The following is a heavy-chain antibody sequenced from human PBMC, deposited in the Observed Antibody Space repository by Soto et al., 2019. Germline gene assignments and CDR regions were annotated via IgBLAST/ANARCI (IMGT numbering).Heavy chain of an antibody. J-gene: IGHJ4*02. Sequence: GSLRLSCAASGFTFSSYSMNWVRQAPGKGLEWVSSISSSSSYIYYADSVKGRFTISRDNAKNSLYLQMNSLRAEDTAVYYCAREKAGVIPYFDYWGQGTLVTVSS. V-gene: IGHV3-21*04. CDR1: GFTFSSYS. CDR3: AREKAGVIPYFDY. D-gene: IGHD3-16*02. CDR2: ISSSSSYI.